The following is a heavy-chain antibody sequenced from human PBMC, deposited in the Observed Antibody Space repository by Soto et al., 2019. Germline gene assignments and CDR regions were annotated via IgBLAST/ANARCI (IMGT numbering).Heavy chain of an antibody. CDR2: IYYSGST. Sequence: SETLSLTCTVSGGSISSSSYYWGWIRQPPGKGLEWIGCIYYSGSTYYNPSLKSRVTISVDTSKNQFSLKLSSVTAADTAVYYCARHVTAEYYDFWSGYYRGAAFDIWGQGTMVTVSS. V-gene: IGHV4-39*01. CDR1: GGSISSSSYY. J-gene: IGHJ3*02. D-gene: IGHD3-3*01. CDR3: ARHVTAEYYDFWSGYYRGAAFDI.